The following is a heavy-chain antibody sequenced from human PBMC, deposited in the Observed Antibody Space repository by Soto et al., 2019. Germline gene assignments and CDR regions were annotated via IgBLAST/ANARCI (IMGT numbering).Heavy chain of an antibody. CDR3: ARGCSGGSCYSIWFDY. CDR1: GFTFSNYW. D-gene: IGHD2-15*01. Sequence: LRLSCAASGFTFSNYWMTWVRQAPGKGLEWVANIKQDGSEKYYVDSVKGRFTISRDNAKNSLYLQMNSLRAEDTAVYYCARGCSGGSCYSIWFDYWGQGTQVTVSS. V-gene: IGHV3-7*03. J-gene: IGHJ4*02. CDR2: IKQDGSEK.